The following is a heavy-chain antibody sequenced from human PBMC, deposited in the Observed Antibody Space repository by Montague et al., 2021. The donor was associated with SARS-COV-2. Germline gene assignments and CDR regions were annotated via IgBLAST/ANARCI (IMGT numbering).Heavy chain of an antibody. D-gene: IGHD3-3*01. J-gene: IGHJ5*02. Sequence: SLRLSCAASGFTVSSNYMSWVRQAPGKGLEWVSVIYSGGSTYYADSVKGRFAISRDNAKNSLYLQMNSLRAEDTAVYYCARDRWPYDFWSGYYLRGVFDPWGQGTLVTVSS. CDR1: GFTVSSNY. CDR2: IYSGGST. CDR3: ARDRWPYDFWSGYYLRGVFDP. V-gene: IGHV3-53*01.